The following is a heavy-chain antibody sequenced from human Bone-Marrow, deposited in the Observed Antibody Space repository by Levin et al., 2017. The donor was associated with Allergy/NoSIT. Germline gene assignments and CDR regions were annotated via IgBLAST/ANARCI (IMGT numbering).Heavy chain of an antibody. D-gene: IGHD4-17*01. V-gene: IGHV4-39*07. Sequence: PSETLSLTCSVSGGSISGSTFYWGWIRQPPGKGLEWIGSFYYSGDTYYNPSLRSRVTISVDTSKNQFSLRVRSVTAAETAVYYCARDRGFYDDSSYFYHYGMDVWGQGTTVTVSS. CDR1: GGSISGSTFY. CDR3: ARDRGFYDDSSYFYHYGMDV. J-gene: IGHJ6*02. CDR2: FYYSGDT.